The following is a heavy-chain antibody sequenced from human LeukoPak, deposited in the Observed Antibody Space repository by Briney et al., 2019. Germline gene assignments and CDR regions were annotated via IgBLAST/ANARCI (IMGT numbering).Heavy chain of an antibody. J-gene: IGHJ6*03. CDR3: ARGRVSSSTWYSTYYYYFYMDV. CDR1: GFTFSSYA. CDR2: VDHTGST. D-gene: IGHD4-11*01. Sequence: GSLRLSCAASGFTFSSYAMSWVRQPPGKGLEWIGYVDHTGSTKFNPSLNGRVSISRDTSKNLFSLRLRSVTAADTAVYFCARGRVSSSTWYSTYYYYFYMDVWGKGTTVTVSS. V-gene: IGHV4-59*01.